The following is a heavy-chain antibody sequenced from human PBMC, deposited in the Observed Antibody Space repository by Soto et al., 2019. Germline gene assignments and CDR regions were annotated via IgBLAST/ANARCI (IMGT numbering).Heavy chain of an antibody. J-gene: IGHJ5*02. D-gene: IGHD3-16*01. CDR2: FSECGRY. Sequence: PLETLCPTFTGSGASLSSYYLTWIRQPPGKGLEGMGYFSECGRYDYTKPLKSRAIVSSDTSKNQFSLNLRSVTAFDTAVYYCARGPILLTFGGVPEALNYFDPWGQGSLVTVSS. CDR3: ARGPILLTFGGVPEALNYFDP. CDR1: GASLSSYY. V-gene: IGHV4-59*01.